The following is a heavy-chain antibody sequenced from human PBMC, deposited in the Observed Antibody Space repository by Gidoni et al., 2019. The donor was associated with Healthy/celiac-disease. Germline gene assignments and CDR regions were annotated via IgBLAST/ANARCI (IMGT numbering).Heavy chain of an antibody. Sequence: EVQLVESGGVVVQPGGSLRLSCAAPGFTFDDYTMHWVRQAPGKGLEWVSVISGDGGSTYYADSVKGRFTICRDNSKNSLYLQMNSLRTEDTAWYYCAKDVYGYCSSTSCYQLDYWGQGTLVTVSS. D-gene: IGHD2-2*03. J-gene: IGHJ4*02. CDR2: ISGDGGST. CDR3: AKDVYGYCSSTSCYQLDY. CDR1: GFTFDDYT. V-gene: IGHV3-43*01.